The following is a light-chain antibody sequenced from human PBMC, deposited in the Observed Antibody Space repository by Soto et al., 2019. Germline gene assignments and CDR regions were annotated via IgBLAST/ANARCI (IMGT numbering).Light chain of an antibody. CDR2: GGS. J-gene: IGKJ1*01. Sequence: DIVLTQSPGTLSLSPGRRATLYCRASQSVSRNHLAWYQQKPGQAPRLLIYGGSSRATGIPVRFSGSGSETDFTLTITRMAPEDFAMDYCQQYSSSRTFGQGTKVDIK. V-gene: IGKV3-20*01. CDR3: QQYSSSRT. CDR1: QSVSRNH.